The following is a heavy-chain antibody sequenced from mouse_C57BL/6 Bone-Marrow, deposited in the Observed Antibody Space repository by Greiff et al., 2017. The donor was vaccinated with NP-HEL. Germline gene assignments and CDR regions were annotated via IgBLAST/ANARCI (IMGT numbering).Heavy chain of an antibody. J-gene: IGHJ1*03. D-gene: IGHD4-1*01. CDR1: GFTFSSYG. V-gene: IGHV5-6*01. CDR2: ISRGGSYT. CDR3: ARHLGGYCDV. Sequence: EVQLVESGGDLVKPGGSLKLSCAASGFTFSSYGMSWVRQTPDKRLAWVATISRGGSYTSYPDSVKGRFTISRDTAKNTLYLQMSSLKSEDTAMYYCARHLGGYCDVWGTGTTVTVSS.